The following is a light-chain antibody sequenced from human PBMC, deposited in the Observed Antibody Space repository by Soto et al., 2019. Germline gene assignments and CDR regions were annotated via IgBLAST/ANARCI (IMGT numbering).Light chain of an antibody. CDR1: SSDIGRYNY. Sequence: QSALTQPASVSGSPGQSITISCTGTSSDIGRYNYVSWYQHSPGKAPKLIIYDVSDRPSGVSNRFSGSKSGTTASLTISGLQAEDEADYYCALYTSIDTMMFGGGTKLTV. V-gene: IGLV2-14*03. CDR2: DVS. J-gene: IGLJ3*02. CDR3: ALYTSIDTMM.